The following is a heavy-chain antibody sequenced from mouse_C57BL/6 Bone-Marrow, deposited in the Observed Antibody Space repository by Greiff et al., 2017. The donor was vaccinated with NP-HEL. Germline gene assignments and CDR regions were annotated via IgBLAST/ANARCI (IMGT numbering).Heavy chain of an antibody. D-gene: IGHD1-1*01. J-gene: IGHJ4*01. CDR3: ARRAITTVVDAMDY. V-gene: IGHV1-69*01. CDR1: GYTFTSYW. Sequence: QVQLQQPGAELVMPGASVKLSCKASGYTFTSYWMHWVKQRPGQGLEWIGEIDPSDSYTNYNQKFKGKSTLTVDKSSSTAYMQLSSLTSEESAVYYGARRAITTVVDAMDYWGQGTSVTVSS. CDR2: IDPSDSYT.